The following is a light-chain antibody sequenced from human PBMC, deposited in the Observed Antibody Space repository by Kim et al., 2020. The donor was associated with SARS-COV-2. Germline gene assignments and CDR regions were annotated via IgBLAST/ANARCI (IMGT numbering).Light chain of an antibody. Sequence: AIQLTQSPSSLSASVGDRVTITCRASRDISHALAWYQQKPGKAPNLLILDASNLERGVPSRFSGTGSGTDFTLTISSLQPEDFATYYCQQFNNYLTFGGGTKVEIK. J-gene: IGKJ4*01. CDR2: DAS. CDR1: RDISHA. V-gene: IGKV1D-13*01. CDR3: QQFNNYLT.